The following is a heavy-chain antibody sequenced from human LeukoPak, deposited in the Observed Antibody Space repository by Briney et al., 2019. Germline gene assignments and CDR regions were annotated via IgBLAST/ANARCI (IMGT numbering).Heavy chain of an antibody. V-gene: IGHV3-21*01. Sequence: GGSLRLSCAASGFTFSSYSMNWVRQAPGKGLGWVSSISSSSSYIYYADSVKGRFTISRDNAKNSLYLQMNSLRAEDTAVYYCARDLAGTSSFAYWGQGTLVTVSS. CDR3: ARDLAGTSSFAY. CDR2: ISSSSSYI. J-gene: IGHJ4*02. D-gene: IGHD6-13*01. CDR1: GFTFSSYS.